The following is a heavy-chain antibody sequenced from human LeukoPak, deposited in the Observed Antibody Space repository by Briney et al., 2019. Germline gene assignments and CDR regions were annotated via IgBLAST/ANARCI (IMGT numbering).Heavy chain of an antibody. Sequence: WASVKVSCKASGGTFSIYAISWVRQAPGQGLEWMGGIIPIFGTANYAQKFQGRVTITADESTSTAYMELSSLRSEDTAVYYCARTQYSYGYYYYGMDVWGQGTTVTVSS. D-gene: IGHD5-18*01. V-gene: IGHV1-69*13. CDR2: IIPIFGTA. J-gene: IGHJ6*02. CDR3: ARTQYSYGYYYYGMDV. CDR1: GGTFSIYA.